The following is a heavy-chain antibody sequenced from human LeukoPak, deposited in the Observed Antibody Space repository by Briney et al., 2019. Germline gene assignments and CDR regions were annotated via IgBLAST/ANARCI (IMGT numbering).Heavy chain of an antibody. J-gene: IGHJ6*02. V-gene: IGHV4-59*12. D-gene: IGHD3-16*02. CDR2: IYHSGST. CDR3: ARDYRVYGMDV. Sequence: SETLSLTCTVSGGSISSYYWSWIRQPAGKGLEWIGYIYHSGSTYYNPSLKSRVTISVDRSKNQFSLKLSSVTAADTAVYYCARDYRVYGMDVWGQGTTVTVSS. CDR1: GGSISSYY.